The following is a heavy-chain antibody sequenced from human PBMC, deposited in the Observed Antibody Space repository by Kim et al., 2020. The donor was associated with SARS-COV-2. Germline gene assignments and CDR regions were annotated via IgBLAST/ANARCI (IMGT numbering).Heavy chain of an antibody. CDR1: GYTLTDLS. V-gene: IGHV1-24*01. D-gene: IGHD3-10*01. CDR3: ATNPRFSSGSGCYYGIDF. Sequence: ASVKVSCKVSGYTLTDLSMHWVRQAPGKGLEWMGGFNPKDGDTIYAQKFQGRVTMTEDTSTGTAYMELSSLRSEDTAVYYCATNPRFSSGSGCYYGIDFWGQGTTVTVSS. CDR2: FNPKDGDT. J-gene: IGHJ6*02.